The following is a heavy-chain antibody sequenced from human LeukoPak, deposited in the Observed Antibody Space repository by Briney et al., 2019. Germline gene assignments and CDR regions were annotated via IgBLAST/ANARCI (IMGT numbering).Heavy chain of an antibody. J-gene: IGHJ4*02. CDR2: IKSKTDGGTT. V-gene: IGHV3-15*07. CDR3: TTDRGSYYMAYFDY. CDR1: GFTFSNAW. D-gene: IGHD1-26*01. Sequence: GGPLRLSCAASGFTFSNAWMNWVRQAPGKGLEWVGRIKSKTDGGTTDYAAPVKGRFTISRDDSKNTLYLQMNSLKTEDTAVYYCTTDRGSYYMAYFDYWGQGTLVTVSS.